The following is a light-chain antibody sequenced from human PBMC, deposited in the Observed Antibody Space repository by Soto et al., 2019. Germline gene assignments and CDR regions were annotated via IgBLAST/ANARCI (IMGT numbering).Light chain of an antibody. J-gene: IGKJ4*01. CDR1: QSVISS. V-gene: IGKV3-15*01. CDR2: GAS. Sequence: EIVVTQSPALLSVSPGERVTLSCRASQSVISSIAWYQQKLGQAPRLLIYGASTRATGIPARFSGSGSGTEFFLTIRSLQSEDFALYYCQHYHNWLGTFGGGTKVDIK. CDR3: QHYHNWLGT.